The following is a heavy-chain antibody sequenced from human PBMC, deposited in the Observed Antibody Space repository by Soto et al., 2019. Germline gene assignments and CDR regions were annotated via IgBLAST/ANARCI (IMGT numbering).Heavy chain of an antibody. CDR3: ARDCGWNTFDY. Sequence: HPGGSLRLSCAASGFTFSRSWMTWVRQAPGKGLEWVANIKEDGSAKNYVDSVKGRFTISRDNAEKSVYLQMNSLRAEDTAVYYCARDCGWNTFDYGGQGALVTVSS. D-gene: IGHD6-19*01. V-gene: IGHV3-7*05. CDR2: IKEDGSAK. CDR1: GFTFSRSW. J-gene: IGHJ4*02.